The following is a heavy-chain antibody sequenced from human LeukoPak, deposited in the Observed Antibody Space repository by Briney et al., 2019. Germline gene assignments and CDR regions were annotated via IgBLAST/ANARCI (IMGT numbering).Heavy chain of an antibody. CDR3: ARDLSATARAYDY. D-gene: IGHD1-26*01. CDR1: GFILSDYN. J-gene: IGHJ4*02. CDR2: IAISGTYI. Sequence: GGSLRLSCAASGFILSDYNVNWVRQAPGKGLEWVSFIAISGTYITYADSVKGRFTISRDNAKNSLYLQMNSLRAEDTAVYYCARDLSATARAYDYWGQGTLVTVSS. V-gene: IGHV3-21*01.